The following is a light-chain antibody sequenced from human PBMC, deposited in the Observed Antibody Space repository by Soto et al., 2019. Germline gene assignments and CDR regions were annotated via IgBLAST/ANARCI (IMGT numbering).Light chain of an antibody. Sequence: QLVLTQPPSASGTPGQRVTISCSGSNSNIGSNSASWYQQVPGTAPKLLIFTNDERPSGVPDRFSGSKSGSSASLAISGLQSEDESYYYCAAWDDSLNGPVFGGGTKLTVL. V-gene: IGLV1-44*01. CDR2: TND. J-gene: IGLJ3*02. CDR1: NSNIGSNS. CDR3: AAWDDSLNGPV.